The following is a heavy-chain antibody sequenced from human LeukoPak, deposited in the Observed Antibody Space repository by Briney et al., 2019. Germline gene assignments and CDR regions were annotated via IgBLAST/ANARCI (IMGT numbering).Heavy chain of an antibody. CDR1: GFTVSSNY. CDR3: ARRITMVRGVPYDAFDI. CDR2: IYSGGST. D-gene: IGHD3-10*01. V-gene: IGHV3-66*04. J-gene: IGHJ3*02. Sequence: GGSLRLSCAASGFTVSSNYMSWVRQAPGKGLEWVSVIYSGGSTYYADSVKGRFTISRDNSKNTLYLQMNSLRAEDTAVYYCARRITMVRGVPYDAFDIWGQGTMVTVSS.